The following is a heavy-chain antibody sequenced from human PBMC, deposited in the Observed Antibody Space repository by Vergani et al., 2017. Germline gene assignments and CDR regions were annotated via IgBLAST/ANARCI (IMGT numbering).Heavy chain of an antibody. Sequence: QVQLVQSGAEVKKPGASVKISCKASGYTFTAYYIHWVRQAPEQGLEWVGVISPDGFSTFYAQKFQGRVTITRDTSTSTVYVEVTSLRSDDTAVYYCARGQWLPTLSFDYWGQGTLVTVSS. CDR2: ISPDGFST. CDR3: ARGQWLPTLSFDY. CDR1: GYTFTAYY. D-gene: IGHD6-19*01. V-gene: IGHV1-46*01. J-gene: IGHJ4*02.